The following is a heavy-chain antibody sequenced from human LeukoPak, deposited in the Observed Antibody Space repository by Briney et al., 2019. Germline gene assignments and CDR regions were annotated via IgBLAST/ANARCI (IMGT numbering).Heavy chain of an antibody. CDR3: ARSPSRDGYNNLILFEK. D-gene: IGHD5-24*01. CDR2: IYYSGST. V-gene: IGHV4-59*08. Sequence: SETLSLTCTVAGGSISNYYWSWIRQPPGKGLEWIGYIYYSGSTDYNPSLKGRVTISADTSENHFSLMLTSVTAADTAVYYCARSPSRDGYNNLILFEKWGQGTLVTVSS. CDR1: GGSISNYY. J-gene: IGHJ4*02.